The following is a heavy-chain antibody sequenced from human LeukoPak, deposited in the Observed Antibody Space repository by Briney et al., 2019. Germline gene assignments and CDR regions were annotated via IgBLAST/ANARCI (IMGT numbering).Heavy chain of an antibody. D-gene: IGHD2/OR15-2a*01. J-gene: IGHJ6*03. CDR1: GGSISSYY. Sequence: SETLSLTCTVSGGSISSYYWSWIRQPPGKGLEWIGYICTSGSTNYNPSLKSRVTISVDTSKNQFSLKLSSVTAADTAVYYCARRGNTRSYYYYYMDVWGKGTTVTVSS. V-gene: IGHV4-4*09. CDR3: ARRGNTRSYYYYYMDV. CDR2: ICTSGST.